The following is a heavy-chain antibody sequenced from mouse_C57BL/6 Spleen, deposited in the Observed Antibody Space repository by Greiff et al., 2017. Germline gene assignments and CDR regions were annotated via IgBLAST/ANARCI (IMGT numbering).Heavy chain of an antibody. CDR3: ARKRLYYGNPIDY. CDR1: GYTFTGYW. V-gene: IGHV1-9*01. J-gene: IGHJ2*01. Sequence: VQLQQSGAELMKPGASVKLSCKATGYTFTGYWIEWVKQRPGHGLEWIGEILPGSGSTNYNAKFKGKDTFTADTSSNTAYMQHSSLTTEDSAIYYCARKRLYYGNPIDYWGQGTTRTVSS. D-gene: IGHD2-1*01. CDR2: ILPGSGST.